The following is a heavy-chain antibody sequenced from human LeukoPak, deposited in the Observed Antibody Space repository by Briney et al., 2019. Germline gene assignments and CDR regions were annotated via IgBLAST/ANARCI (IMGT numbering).Heavy chain of an antibody. CDR3: ARLSYCGGDCYYFDY. J-gene: IGHJ4*02. D-gene: IGHD2-21*02. Sequence: PGGSLRLSCAASGFTVSSNYMSWVRQAPGKGLEWVSVIYSGGSTYYADSVKGRFTISRDNSKNTLYLQKNSLRAEDTAVYYCARLSYCGGDCYYFDYWGQGTLVTVSS. CDR2: IYSGGST. V-gene: IGHV3-53*01. CDR1: GFTVSSNY.